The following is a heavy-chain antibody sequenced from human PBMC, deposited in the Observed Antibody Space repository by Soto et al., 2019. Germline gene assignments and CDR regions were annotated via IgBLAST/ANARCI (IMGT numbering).Heavy chain of an antibody. CDR3: ARGADILTGYYGLDY. V-gene: IGHV4-30-4*01. J-gene: IGHJ4*02. CDR2: IYYSGST. Sequence: SETLSLTCTVSGGSISSGDYYWSWIRQPPGKGLEWIGYIYYSGSTYYNPSLKSRVTISVDTSKNQFSLKLSSVTAADTAVYYCARGADILTGYYGLDYWGRGTLVTVSS. CDR1: GGSISSGDYY. D-gene: IGHD3-9*01.